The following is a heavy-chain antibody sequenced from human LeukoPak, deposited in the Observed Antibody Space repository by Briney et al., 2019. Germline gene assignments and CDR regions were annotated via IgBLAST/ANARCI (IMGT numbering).Heavy chain of an antibody. J-gene: IGHJ5*02. CDR3: ASPTHQWRFDP. Sequence: GGSLRLSCAASGFTFSSYAMHWVRQAPGKGLEYVSAISSNGGSTYYANSVKGRFTISRDNSKNTLYLQMNSLRAEDTAVYYCASPTHQWRFDPWGQGTLVTVSS. CDR2: ISSNGGST. D-gene: IGHD2-15*01. CDR1: GFTFSSYA. V-gene: IGHV3-64*01.